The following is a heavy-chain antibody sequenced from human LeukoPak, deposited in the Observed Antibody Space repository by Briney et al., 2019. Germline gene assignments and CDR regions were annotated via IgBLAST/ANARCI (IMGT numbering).Heavy chain of an antibody. CDR3: ARGDYGSSFGNYFYYMDV. CDR1: GGTFSGYA. D-gene: IGHD4-17*01. CDR2: IITLSGTT. J-gene: IGHJ6*03. Sequence: SVKVSCKASGGTFSGYAITWVRQAPGQGLEWMGGIITLSGTTYYAQYFQARVTITADESTSTAYMELSSLRSEDTAVYYCARGDYGSSFGNYFYYMDVWGTGTTVTVSS. V-gene: IGHV1-69*13.